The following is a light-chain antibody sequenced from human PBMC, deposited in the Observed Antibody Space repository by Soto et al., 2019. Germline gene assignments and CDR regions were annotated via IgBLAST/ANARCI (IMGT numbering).Light chain of an antibody. CDR2: DAS. CDR1: QSVSSY. V-gene: IGKV3-11*01. Sequence: EIVLTQSPATLSLSPGERATLSCRASQSVSSYLAWYQQKPGQAPRLLIYDASNRATGIPARFSGSGSGTDFTLTISSLAPEDFAVYYCQQRSNWDTFGPGTNVDIK. J-gene: IGKJ3*01. CDR3: QQRSNWDT.